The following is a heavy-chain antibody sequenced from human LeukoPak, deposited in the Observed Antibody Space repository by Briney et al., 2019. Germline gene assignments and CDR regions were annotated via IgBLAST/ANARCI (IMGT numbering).Heavy chain of an antibody. D-gene: IGHD3-22*01. CDR3: ARVNNYYDSSGYLYYFDY. CDR2: INPNSGGT. CDR1: AYTFTGYF. J-gene: IGHJ4*02. V-gene: IGHV1-2*02. Sequence: ASVKVSCKASAYTFTGYFMHWVRQAPGQGLEWMGWINPNSGGTNYAQNFQGRVTMTRDTSISTAYMELSRLRSDDTAVYYCARVNNYYDSSGYLYYFDYWGPGTLVTVSS.